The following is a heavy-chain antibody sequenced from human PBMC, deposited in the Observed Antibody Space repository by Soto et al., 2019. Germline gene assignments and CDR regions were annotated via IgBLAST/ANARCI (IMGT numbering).Heavy chain of an antibody. Sequence: SVKVSCKASGGTFSSYAISWVRQAPGQGLEWMGGIIPIFGTANYAQKFQGRVTITAGESTSTAYMELSSLRSEDTAVYYCARYCSGGSCYSVLSYYYYGMDVWGQGTTVTVSS. V-gene: IGHV1-69*13. CDR2: IIPIFGTA. CDR3: ARYCSGGSCYSVLSYYYYGMDV. D-gene: IGHD2-15*01. J-gene: IGHJ6*02. CDR1: GGTFSSYA.